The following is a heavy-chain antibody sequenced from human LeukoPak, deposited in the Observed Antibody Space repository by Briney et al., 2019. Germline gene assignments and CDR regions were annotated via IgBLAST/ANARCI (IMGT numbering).Heavy chain of an antibody. CDR1: GFTFSSYA. D-gene: IGHD3-22*01. V-gene: IGHV3-23*01. Sequence: PGGSLRLSCAASGFTFSSYAMSWVHQAPGKGLEWVSAISGSGGSTYYADSVKGRFTISRDNSKNTLYLQMNSLRAEDTAVYYCAKPERRDSSVGEWGQGTLVTVSS. J-gene: IGHJ4*02. CDR2: ISGSGGST. CDR3: AKPERRDSSVGE.